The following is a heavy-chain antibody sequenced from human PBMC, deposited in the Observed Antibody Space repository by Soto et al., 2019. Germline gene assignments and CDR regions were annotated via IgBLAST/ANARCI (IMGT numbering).Heavy chain of an antibody. CDR2: FDPEDGET. CDR3: ATDRRIVGATTWGWGWFDP. CDR1: GYTLTELS. J-gene: IGHJ5*02. D-gene: IGHD1-26*01. V-gene: IGHV1-24*01. Sequence: QVQLVQSGAEVKKPGASVKVSCKVSGYTLTELSMHWVRQAPGKGLEWMGGFDPEDGETIDAQKFPGRVTMTEDTSTDTAYMELSSLRSEDTAVYYCATDRRIVGATTWGWGWFDPWGQGTLVTVSS.